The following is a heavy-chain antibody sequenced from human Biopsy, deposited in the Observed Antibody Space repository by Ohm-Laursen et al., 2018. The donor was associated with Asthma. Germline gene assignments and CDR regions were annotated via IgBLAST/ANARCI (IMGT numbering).Heavy chain of an antibody. V-gene: IGHV3-30*18. Sequence: SLRLSCSASGFSVSTKYMSWVRQAPGKGLEWVAVISYDGSNRYSADSVRGRFTISRDNSKNTLYLQMSSLRAGDTAVYYCAKDVVWFRELGGMDVWGQGTTVTVSS. CDR3: AKDVVWFRELGGMDV. CDR2: ISYDGSNR. D-gene: IGHD3-10*01. J-gene: IGHJ6*02. CDR1: GFSVSTKY.